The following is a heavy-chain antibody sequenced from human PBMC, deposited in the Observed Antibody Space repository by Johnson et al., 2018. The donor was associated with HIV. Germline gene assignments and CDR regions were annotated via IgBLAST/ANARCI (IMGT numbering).Heavy chain of an antibody. D-gene: IGHD5/OR15-5a*01. Sequence: VQLVESGGGLVQPGESLRLSCAASGFTVSSNYMSWVRQAPGKGLEWVSVIYSGGSTYYADSVKGRFSISRDNSKNTLYLQMNSLRAEDTAVYYCARSPPLRRSAFAFWGQGTMVTVSS. V-gene: IGHV3-66*01. CDR1: GFTVSSNY. CDR2: IYSGGST. J-gene: IGHJ3*01. CDR3: ARSPPLRRSAFAF.